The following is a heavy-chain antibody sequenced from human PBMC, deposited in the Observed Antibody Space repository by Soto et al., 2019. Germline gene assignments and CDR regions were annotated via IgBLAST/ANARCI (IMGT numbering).Heavy chain of an antibody. Sequence: PSEMLSLTCTVSGGSISSYYWSWIRQPPGKGLEWIGYIYYSGSTNYSPSLKSRVTISVDTSKNQFSLKLSSVTAADTAVYYCARHIVGATKNYFDYWGQGTLVTVSS. CDR1: GGSISSYY. D-gene: IGHD1-26*01. J-gene: IGHJ4*02. CDR3: ARHIVGATKNYFDY. CDR2: IYYSGST. V-gene: IGHV4-59*08.